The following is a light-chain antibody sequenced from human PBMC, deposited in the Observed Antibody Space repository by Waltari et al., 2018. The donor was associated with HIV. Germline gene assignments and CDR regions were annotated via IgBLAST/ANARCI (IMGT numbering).Light chain of an antibody. CDR3: SSYAPTNNFYVL. Sequence: HSALTQPPSASGSPGQSVTISCTGTSSDIGGYNYVSWYQQHPGKAPKLIMTEVTKRPSGVPERFSGAKSGNTASLTVSGLQAEDEAHYYCSSYAPTNNFYVLFGGGTALTVL. V-gene: IGLV2-8*01. CDR2: EVT. J-gene: IGLJ2*01. CDR1: SSDIGGYNY.